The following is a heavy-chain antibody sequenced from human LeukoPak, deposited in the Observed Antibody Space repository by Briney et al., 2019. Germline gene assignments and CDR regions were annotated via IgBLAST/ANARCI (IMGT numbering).Heavy chain of an antibody. D-gene: IGHD2-15*01. V-gene: IGHV1-69*06. Sequence: ASVKVSCKGSGGTFSTYVISWVRQAPGQGLEWMGGIIPVFGTANYAEKLQDRVTITADKSTSTAYMELSSLRSEDTAMYYCAINQAGYCGGGSCYRHEFYYMDVWGKGTSVTVSS. CDR1: GGTFSTYV. CDR2: IIPVFGTA. CDR3: AINQAGYCGGGSCYRHEFYYMDV. J-gene: IGHJ6*03.